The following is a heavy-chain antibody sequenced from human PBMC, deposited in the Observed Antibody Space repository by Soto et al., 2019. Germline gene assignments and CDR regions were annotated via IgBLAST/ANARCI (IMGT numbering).Heavy chain of an antibody. V-gene: IGHV3-48*02. CDR3: AREDILGVRSFDY. CDR2: ISSGSKTI. J-gene: IGHJ4*02. CDR1: GFTFSGYS. D-gene: IGHD3-9*01. Sequence: ESLRLSCAASGFTFSGYSVNWVRQAPGKGLEWVSYISSGSKTIYYAESVKGRFTVSRDNARNSQYLQMNSLRDEDTAVYYCAREDILGVRSFDYWGQGTLVTVSS.